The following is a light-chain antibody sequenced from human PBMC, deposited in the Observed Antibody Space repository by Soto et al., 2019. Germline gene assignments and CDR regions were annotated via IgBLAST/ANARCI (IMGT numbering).Light chain of an antibody. CDR2: DVT. CDR1: SSDVGGYNH. Sequence: QSALTQPASVSGSPGQSITISCTGTSSDVGGYNHVSWYQQHPGKAPKLMIYDVTDRPSGVSNRFSGSKSGNTASLAISGLQAEDEADYYCNSYTNTHTRVFGAGTKLTVL. CDR3: NSYTNTHTRV. V-gene: IGLV2-14*03. J-gene: IGLJ2*01.